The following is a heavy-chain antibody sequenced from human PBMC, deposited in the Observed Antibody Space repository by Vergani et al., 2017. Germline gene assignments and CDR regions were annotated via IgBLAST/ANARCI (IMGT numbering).Heavy chain of an antibody. CDR2: IKNTGDST. V-gene: IGHV3-23*01. Sequence: EVQLLQSEGAVVQPGGSLRLSCVASGFTFSSHAMGWVRQGHGQGLEWFSSIKNTGDSTHYADSVKGRLTISRDNSKNTLYLQMNSLRVEDTAVYYCGRGSDNYNWGQGTLVTVSS. CDR1: GFTFSSHA. D-gene: IGHD5-24*01. CDR3: GRGSDNYN. J-gene: IGHJ4*02.